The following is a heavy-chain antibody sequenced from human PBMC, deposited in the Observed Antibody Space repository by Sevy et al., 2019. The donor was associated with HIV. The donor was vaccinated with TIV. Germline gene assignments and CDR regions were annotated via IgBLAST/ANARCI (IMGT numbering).Heavy chain of an antibody. CDR3: ARGLYYYDSSGYSDAFDI. J-gene: IGHJ3*02. D-gene: IGHD3-22*01. CDR1: GYIFKNYW. V-gene: IGHV5-51*01. CDR2: FYPGNSDV. Sequence: GESLKISCKGSGYIFKNYWIGWVRQVPGKGLEWRGIFYPGNSDVRYSPSFQGHVTISADKSISAAYLQWRSLKASDTAMYFCARGLYYYDSSGYSDAFDIWGQGTMVTVSS.